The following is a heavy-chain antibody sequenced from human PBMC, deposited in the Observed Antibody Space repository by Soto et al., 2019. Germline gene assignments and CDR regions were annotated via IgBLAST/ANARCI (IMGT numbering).Heavy chain of an antibody. V-gene: IGHV3-30*18. CDR3: AKDQASGQGSFDS. CDR1: GFSFGTYL. CDR2: ISYDGSNQ. Sequence: GGSLRLSCNASGFSFGTYLMHWVRQAPDKGLEWVALISYDGSNQYYADSVKGRFTISRDNSKNTLFLQMNSLRADDTAVYYCAKDQASGQGSFDSWGQGTLVTVSS. J-gene: IGHJ4*02.